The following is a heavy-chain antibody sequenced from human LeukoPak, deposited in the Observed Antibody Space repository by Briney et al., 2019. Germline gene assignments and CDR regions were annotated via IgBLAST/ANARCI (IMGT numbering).Heavy chain of an antibody. CDR1: GGSISSGNW. CDR2: IYHSGST. V-gene: IGHV4-4*02. Sequence: SETLSLTCAVSGGSISSGNWWSWVRQPPGNGLEWIGEIYHSGSTNYNPSLKSRVTISVDNSKNQFSLKLNSVTAADTAVYYCARFSDDIAAADVIYWGQGTLVTVSS. D-gene: IGHD6-13*01. CDR3: ARFSDDIAAADVIY. J-gene: IGHJ4*02.